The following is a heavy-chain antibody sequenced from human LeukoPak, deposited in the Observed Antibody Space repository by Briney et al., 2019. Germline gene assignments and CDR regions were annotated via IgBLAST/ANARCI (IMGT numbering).Heavy chain of an antibody. Sequence: GGSLRLSCAASGFTFSSYAMSWVRQAPGKGLEWVSAISGSGGSTYYADSVKGRFTISRDNSKNTLYLQMNSLRAEDTAVYYCAKDRSPSITMVRGVIIFGAFDIWGQGTMVTVSS. J-gene: IGHJ3*02. CDR3: AKDRSPSITMVRGVIIFGAFDI. V-gene: IGHV3-23*01. CDR1: GFTFSSYA. D-gene: IGHD3-10*01. CDR2: ISGSGGST.